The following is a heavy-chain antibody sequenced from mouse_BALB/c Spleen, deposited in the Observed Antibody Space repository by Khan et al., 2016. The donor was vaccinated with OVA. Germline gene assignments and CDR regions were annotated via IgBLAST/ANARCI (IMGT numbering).Heavy chain of an antibody. J-gene: IGHJ2*01. CDR3: ARVYGGDFDY. CDR1: GYSITSDYA. CDR2: ISYSGNT. D-gene: IGHD2-10*02. Sequence: EVQLQESGPGLVKPSQSLSLTCTVTGYSITSDYAWNWIRQFPGNKLEWMGYISYSGNTNYNPSLKSRISITRDTSKNQFFLQLNSVTTEDTATYYCARVYGGDFDYWGQAPLSQSPQ. V-gene: IGHV3-2*02.